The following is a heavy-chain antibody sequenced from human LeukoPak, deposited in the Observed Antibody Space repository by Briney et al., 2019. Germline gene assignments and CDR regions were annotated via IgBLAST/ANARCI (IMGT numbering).Heavy chain of an antibody. D-gene: IGHD3-22*01. Sequence: PGGSLRLSCAASGFTFSSYWMHWVRQAPGKGLVWVSRINSDGSSTRYADSVKGRFTISRDNAKNTLYLQMNSLRAEDTAVYYYARASPYYYDNTGLYYEDYWGQGTLVTVSS. V-gene: IGHV3-74*01. CDR1: GFTFSSYW. J-gene: IGHJ4*02. CDR2: INSDGSST. CDR3: ARASPYYYDNTGLYYEDY.